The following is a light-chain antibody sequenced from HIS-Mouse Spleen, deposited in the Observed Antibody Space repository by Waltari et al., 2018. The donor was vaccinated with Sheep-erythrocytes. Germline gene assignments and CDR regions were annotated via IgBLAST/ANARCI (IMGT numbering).Light chain of an antibody. CDR3: CSYAGSYNHV. V-gene: IGLV2-11*01. Sequence: QSALTQPRSVSVSPGQSVTIPCTGTSSDVGGHNYVSWYQQHPGKAPKLMIYDVSKRPSGVPDRFSGSKSGNTASLTISGLQAEDEADYYCCSYAGSYNHVFATGTKVTVL. J-gene: IGLJ1*01. CDR1: SSDVGGHNY. CDR2: DVS.